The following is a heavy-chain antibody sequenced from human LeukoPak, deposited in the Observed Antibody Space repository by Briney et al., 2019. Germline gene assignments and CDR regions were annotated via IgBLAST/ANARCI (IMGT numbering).Heavy chain of an antibody. CDR1: GFTFSTYE. CDR2: INSDGSAT. J-gene: IGHJ4*02. V-gene: IGHV3-74*03. D-gene: IGHD3-10*01. CDR3: ARVGGRGSIGGDC. Sequence: GGSLRLSCAASGFTFSTYEMNWVRQAPGKGLVWVARINSDGSATTYADFVKGRFTFSRDNAKNTLYLQMSSLRAEDTAMYFCARVGGRGSIGGDCWGQGTLVTVSS.